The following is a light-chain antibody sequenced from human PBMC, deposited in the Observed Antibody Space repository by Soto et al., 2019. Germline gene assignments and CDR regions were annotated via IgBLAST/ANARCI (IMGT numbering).Light chain of an antibody. CDR3: QQYNNWPPLT. CDR1: QSVNSN. Sequence: EIVMTQSPATLSVCPGERATLSCRASQSVNSNLAWYQQKPGQAPRLLIYGASTRATGIPARFSGSGSGTEFTLTISSLQSEDFAVYYCQQYNNWPPLTFGGGNKVEIK. J-gene: IGKJ4*01. V-gene: IGKV3-15*01. CDR2: GAS.